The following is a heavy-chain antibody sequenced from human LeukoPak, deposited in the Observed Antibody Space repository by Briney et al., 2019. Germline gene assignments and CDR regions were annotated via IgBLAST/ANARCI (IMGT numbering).Heavy chain of an antibody. CDR1: GFTFDDYA. CDR2: ISWNSGSI. D-gene: IGHD4-17*01. J-gene: IGHJ4*02. CDR3: ARVGHGGYPIDY. V-gene: IGHV3-9*01. Sequence: GGSLRLSCAASGFTFDDYAMHWVRQAPGKGLEWVSGISWNSGSIGYADSVKGRVTVSRDNAKNSLYLQLSSPRDEDTAVYYCARVGHGGYPIDYWGQGTLVTVSS.